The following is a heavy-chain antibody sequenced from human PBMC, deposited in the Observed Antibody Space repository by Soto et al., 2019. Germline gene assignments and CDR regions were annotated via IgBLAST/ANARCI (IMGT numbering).Heavy chain of an antibody. CDR1: GFTFSNGW. V-gene: IGHV3-15*01. CDR2: IKSEIAGGTT. Sequence: EVQLVESGGGLVKPGGSLRLSCAASGFTFSNGWMSWVRQAPGKGLEWVGRIKSEIAGGTTDYSAPVKGRFIISRDDSKDMLFLQMNSLKTEDTAVYYCTADSTQTFCDGGPCDSIQTKIHDSWGQGTVVTVSS. D-gene: IGHD2-15*01. J-gene: IGHJ5*02. CDR3: TADSTQTFCDGGPCDSIQTKIHDS.